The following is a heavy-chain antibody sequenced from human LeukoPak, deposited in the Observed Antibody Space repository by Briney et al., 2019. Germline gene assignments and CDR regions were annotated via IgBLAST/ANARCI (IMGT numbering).Heavy chain of an antibody. D-gene: IGHD6-19*01. Sequence: PSETLSLTCTVSGGSISSSSYYWGWIRQPPGKGLEWIGSIYYSGSTYYNPSLKGRVTISVDTSKTQFSLKLSSVTAADTAVYYCARAVAGGFDYWGQGTLVTVSS. J-gene: IGHJ4*02. CDR1: GGSISSSSYY. CDR3: ARAVAGGFDY. V-gene: IGHV4-39*01. CDR2: IYYSGST.